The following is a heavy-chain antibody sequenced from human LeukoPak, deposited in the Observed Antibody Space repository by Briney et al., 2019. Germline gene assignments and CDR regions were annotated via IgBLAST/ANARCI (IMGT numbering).Heavy chain of an antibody. D-gene: IGHD6-6*01. CDR3: AREGIAARLFDY. V-gene: IGHV4-59*01. CDR2: IYYSGST. CDR1: GGSISSYY. Sequence: TSETLSLTCTVSGGSISSYYWSWIRQPPGKGLEWIGYIYYSGSTNYNPSLKSRVTISVDTSKNQFSLKLSSVTAADTAVYYCAREGIAARLFDYWSQGTLVTVSS. J-gene: IGHJ4*02.